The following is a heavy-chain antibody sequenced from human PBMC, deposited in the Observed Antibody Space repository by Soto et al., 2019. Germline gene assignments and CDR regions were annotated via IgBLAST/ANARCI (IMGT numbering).Heavy chain of an antibody. CDR3: ARANCSSTSCLGYYDGMDV. D-gene: IGHD2-2*01. CDR1: GGTFSSYA. V-gene: IGHV1-69*01. J-gene: IGHJ6*02. CDR2: IIPIFGTA. Sequence: QVQLVQSGAEVKKPGSSVKVSCKASGGTFSSYAISWVRQAPGQGLEWMGGIIPIFGTANYAQKFQGRVTITAAETTSKAYMELSSLRSDDTAVYYCARANCSSTSCLGYYDGMDVWGQGTTVTVSS.